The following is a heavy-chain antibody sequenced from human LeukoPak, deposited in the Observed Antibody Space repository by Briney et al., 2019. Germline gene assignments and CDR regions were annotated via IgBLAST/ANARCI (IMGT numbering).Heavy chain of an antibody. CDR2: IYPGDSDT. J-gene: IGHJ6*02. CDR1: GYSFTSYW. Sequence: GESLKISCQGSGYSFTSYWIGWVRQMPGKGLEWMGIIYPGDSDTRYSPSFQGQVTISADKSISTAYLQWSSLKASDTAMYYCARFDYYYYYGMDVRGQGTTVTVSS. V-gene: IGHV5-51*01. CDR3: ARFDYYYYYGMDV.